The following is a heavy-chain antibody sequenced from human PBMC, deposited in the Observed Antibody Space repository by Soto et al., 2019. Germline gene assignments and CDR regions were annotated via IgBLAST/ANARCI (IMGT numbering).Heavy chain of an antibody. V-gene: IGHV4-31*03. D-gene: IGHD3-10*01. CDR1: GGSISSGGYY. CDR3: ASASMTMVRGVISPSGAFDI. Sequence: QVQLQESGPGLVKPSQTLSLTCTVSGGSISSGGYYWSWIRQHPGKGLEWIGYIYYSGSTYYNPSLKSRVTRSVDTSKNQFSLKLSSVTAADTAVYYCASASMTMVRGVISPSGAFDIWGQGTMVTVSS. J-gene: IGHJ3*02. CDR2: IYYSGST.